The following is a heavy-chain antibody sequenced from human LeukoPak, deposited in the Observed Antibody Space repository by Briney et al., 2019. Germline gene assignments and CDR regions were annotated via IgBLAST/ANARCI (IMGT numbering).Heavy chain of an antibody. V-gene: IGHV3-30*02. D-gene: IGHD6-6*01. CDR1: GFSFSSYG. CDR2: IRSDGSNK. CDR3: AKDLWYSSSSGPSEQPTFDY. J-gene: IGHJ4*02. Sequence: PGGSLRLSCAGSGFSFSSYGMHWVRQAPGKGLEWMAFIRSDGSNKYYADSVKGRFTISRDNSKNTLYLQMNSLRAEDTAVYYCAKDLWYSSSSGPSEQPTFDYWGQGTLVTVSS.